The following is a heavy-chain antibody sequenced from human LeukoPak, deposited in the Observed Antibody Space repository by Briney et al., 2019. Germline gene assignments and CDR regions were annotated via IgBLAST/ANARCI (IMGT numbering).Heavy chain of an antibody. CDR1: GYTFTTYA. CDR3: ARDSTKKALVVPATPHY. V-gene: IGHV1-3*01. J-gene: IGHJ4*02. CDR2: INAGNGNT. Sequence: ASVKVSCKASGYTFTTYAMHWVRQAPGQRLEWMGWINAGNGNTKYSQKFQDRVTITRDTSANTAYKELSSLRSEDTAVYYCARDSTKKALVVPATPHYWGQGTLVTVTS. D-gene: IGHD2-15*01.